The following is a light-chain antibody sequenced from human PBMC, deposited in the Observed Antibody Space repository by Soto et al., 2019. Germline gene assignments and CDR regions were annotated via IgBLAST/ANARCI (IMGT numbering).Light chain of an antibody. CDR1: QSVSSNY. J-gene: IGKJ5*01. Sequence: EIVLTQSPGTLSLSPGERATLSCRASQSVSSNYLAWYQQKPGQAPRLLIYGASSRATGIPDRFRGSGSGTDFTLTISRLEPEDFAMYYCQQYGSSAPITFGQGTRLEIE. V-gene: IGKV3-20*01. CDR3: QQYGSSAPIT. CDR2: GAS.